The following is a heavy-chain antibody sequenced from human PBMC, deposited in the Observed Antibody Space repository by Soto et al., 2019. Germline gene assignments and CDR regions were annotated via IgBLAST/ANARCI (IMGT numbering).Heavy chain of an antibody. CDR1: GLTFSSYA. V-gene: IGHV3-23*01. CDR2: ISGSGGST. Sequence: PGGSLRLSCAASGLTFSSYAMSWVRQAPGKGLEWVSAISGSGGSTYYADSVKGRFTISRDNSKNTLYLQMNSLRAEDTAVYYCARSRVRGVIIGSYGMDVWGQGTTVTVSS. J-gene: IGHJ6*02. CDR3: ARSRVRGVIIGSYGMDV. D-gene: IGHD3-10*01.